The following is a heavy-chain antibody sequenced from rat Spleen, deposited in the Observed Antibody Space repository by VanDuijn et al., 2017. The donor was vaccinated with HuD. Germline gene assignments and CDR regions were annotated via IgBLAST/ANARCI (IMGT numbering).Heavy chain of an antibody. CDR2: ISPGGDNT. CDR1: GFTFSYYG. Sequence: EVQLVESGGGLVQPGRSLKLSCVASGFTFSYYGMAWVRQTPTEGLEWVASISPGGDNTYYRDSVKGRFTISRDNAKNTHYLQMDSLQTEDTAMYFCARYDYWGQGVMVTVSS. J-gene: IGHJ2*01. V-gene: IGHV5S14*01. CDR3: ARYDY.